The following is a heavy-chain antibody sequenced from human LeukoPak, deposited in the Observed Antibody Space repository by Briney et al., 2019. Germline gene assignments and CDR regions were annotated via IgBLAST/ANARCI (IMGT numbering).Heavy chain of an antibody. J-gene: IGHJ1*01. CDR3: ARAPSEIGGYYPEYFRH. V-gene: IGHV3-74*01. D-gene: IGHD3-22*01. CDR1: AFTFRSDW. CDR2: IKSDGST. Sequence: PGGSLRLSCATSAFTFRSDWMTWVRQAPGKGLVWVSRIKSDGSTNYADSVKGRFTISRDNAKNTVSLQMNSLRAEDTGVYYCARAPSEIGGYYPEYFRHWGQGTLVTVSS.